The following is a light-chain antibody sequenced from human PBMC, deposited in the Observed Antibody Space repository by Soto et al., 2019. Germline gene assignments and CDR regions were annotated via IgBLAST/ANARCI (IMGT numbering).Light chain of an antibody. CDR3: QQRSNRPRFT. CDR2: DVS. Sequence: EFVLTQSPGTLSLSPGERATISCRVSQSVDNYLAWYQQKPGQAPRLLIYDVSNRATGTPARFSGSGSGTDFTLSISSLEPEDFAVYYCQQRSNRPRFTFGPGTKVDIK. V-gene: IGKV3-11*01. CDR1: QSVDNY. J-gene: IGKJ3*01.